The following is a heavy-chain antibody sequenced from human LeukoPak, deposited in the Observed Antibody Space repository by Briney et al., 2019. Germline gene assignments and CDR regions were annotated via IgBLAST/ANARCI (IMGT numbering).Heavy chain of an antibody. Sequence: ASVKVSCKASGYTFTDYYMHWVRQAPGQGLEWMGWINPNSGGTNYAQRFQGRVTMTRDTSVSTAYMELSRLRSDDTAVYFCARGEPMAVAGIIPGYWGQGALVTVSS. CDR3: ARGEPMAVAGIIPGY. V-gene: IGHV1-2*02. CDR2: INPNSGGT. J-gene: IGHJ4*02. CDR1: GYTFTDYY. D-gene: IGHD6-19*01.